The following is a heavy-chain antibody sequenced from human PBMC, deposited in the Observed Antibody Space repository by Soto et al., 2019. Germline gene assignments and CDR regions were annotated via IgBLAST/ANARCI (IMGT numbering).Heavy chain of an antibody. D-gene: IGHD2-21*01. CDR3: ARSVWWLSYFDY. Sequence: QVQLVESGGGVVQPGRSLRLSCAASGFTFSSYAMHWVRQAPGKGLEWVAVISYDGSNKYYADSVKGRFTISRDNSKNTLYLQMNSLRAEDTAVYYCARSVWWLSYFDYWRQGTLVTVSS. CDR1: GFTFSSYA. CDR2: ISYDGSNK. J-gene: IGHJ4*02. V-gene: IGHV3-30-3*01.